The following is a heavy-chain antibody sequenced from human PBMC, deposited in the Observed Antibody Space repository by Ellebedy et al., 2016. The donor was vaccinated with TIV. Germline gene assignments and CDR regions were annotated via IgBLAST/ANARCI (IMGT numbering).Heavy chain of an antibody. CDR1: GFTFSNYW. CDR2: IKQDGSER. V-gene: IGHV3-7*01. Sequence: GESLKISCAASGFTFSNYWMTWVRQVPGKGQEWVANIKQDGSERYYVDSVKGRFTISSDNAKNSLYLQMNSLTAEDTAVYYCARDQWLGRAYYFDYWGQGTLVTVSS. CDR3: ARDQWLGRAYYFDY. D-gene: IGHD6-19*01. J-gene: IGHJ4*02.